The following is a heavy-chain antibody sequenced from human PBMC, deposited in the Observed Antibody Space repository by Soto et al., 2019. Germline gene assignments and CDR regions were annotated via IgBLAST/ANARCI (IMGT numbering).Heavy chain of an antibody. V-gene: IGHV3-74*03. Sequence: GGSLRLSCAASGFTFSSYWMHWVRQDPEKGLIWVSRINSDGTSTKYADSVKGRFTISRDNSKDTLFLQMNNLRAEDTAVYYCARDLSGPLDFWGQGTPVTVSS. D-gene: IGHD3-16*02. CDR1: GFTFSSYW. CDR2: INSDGTST. CDR3: ARDLSGPLDF. J-gene: IGHJ4*02.